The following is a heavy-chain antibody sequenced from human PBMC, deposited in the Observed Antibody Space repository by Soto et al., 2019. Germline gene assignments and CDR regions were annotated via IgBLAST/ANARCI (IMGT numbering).Heavy chain of an antibody. CDR1: GIPLSNYA. D-gene: IGHD1-26*01. Sequence: EVQLLESGGGVVQPGGSLRLSCAVSGIPLSNYAMTWVRHSPGKGLEWVAADNTRDHRTYYADAVEGRFTISRDNRKNMLYLHLSSLTADDTGVYYCASWREGYYDFNYWGQGVLVTVSS. J-gene: IGHJ4*02. CDR2: DNTRDHRT. V-gene: IGHV3-23*05. CDR3: ASWREGYYDFNY.